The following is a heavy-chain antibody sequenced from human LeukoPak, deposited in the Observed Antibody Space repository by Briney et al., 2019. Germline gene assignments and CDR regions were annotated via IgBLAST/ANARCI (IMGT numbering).Heavy chain of an antibody. V-gene: IGHV4-30-2*01. D-gene: IGHD2-21*02. CDR3: ARVVTAILTGMGAFDI. CDR1: GDSISSGGYS. J-gene: IGHJ3*02. CDR2: IYQSGTT. Sequence: SETLSLTCAVSGDSISSGGYSWSWIRQPPVKGLEWIGYIYQSGTTYYNPSLKSRVTISVDRSKSQFSLKLSSVTAAYTAVYYCARVVTAILTGMGAFDIWGQGTMVTVSS.